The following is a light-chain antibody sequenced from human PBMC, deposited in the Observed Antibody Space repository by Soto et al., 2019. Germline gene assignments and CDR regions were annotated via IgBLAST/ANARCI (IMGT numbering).Light chain of an antibody. J-gene: IGLJ1*01. CDR1: SSDVGDYNY. V-gene: IGLV2-14*01. Sequence: QSVLTQPPSVSGSPGQSITISCTGTSSDVGDYNYVSWYQQHPGKAPKLMIYDVSNRPSGVSNRFSGSKSGNTASLTISGLQAEDEADYYCSSYTSSSTYVFGTGTKLTVL. CDR2: DVS. CDR3: SSYTSSSTYV.